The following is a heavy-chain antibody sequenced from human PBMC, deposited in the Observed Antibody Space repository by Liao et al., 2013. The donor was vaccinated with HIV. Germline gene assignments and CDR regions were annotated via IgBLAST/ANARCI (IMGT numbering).Heavy chain of an antibody. D-gene: IGHD4-17*01. CDR1: GGSISSSSYF. V-gene: IGHV4-39*07. Sequence: QVQLQESGRGLVKPSETLSLTCSVSGGSISSSSYFWGWIRQPPGKGLEWIGTIYYSGSTFYNPTLKGRVTISLDTSRNQFSLKLSSVTAADTAVFYCAAGDYGAYKAFDFWGQGTVVTVSS. CDR3: AAGDYGAYKAFDF. CDR2: IYYSGST. J-gene: IGHJ3*01.